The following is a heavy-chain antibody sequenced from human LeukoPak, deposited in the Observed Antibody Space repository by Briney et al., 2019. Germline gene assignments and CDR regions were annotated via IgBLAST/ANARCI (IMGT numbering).Heavy chain of an antibody. J-gene: IGHJ3*02. CDR2: IKSKTDGGTT. CDR3: TTGLFYDILTDEAFDI. V-gene: IGHV3-15*01. Sequence: GGSLRLSCAASGFTFSSYGMSWVRQAPGKGLEWVGRIKSKTDGGTTDYAAPVKGRFTISRDDSKNTLYLQMNSLKTEDTAVYYCTTGLFYDILTDEAFDIWGQGTMVTVSS. CDR1: GFTFSSYG. D-gene: IGHD3-9*01.